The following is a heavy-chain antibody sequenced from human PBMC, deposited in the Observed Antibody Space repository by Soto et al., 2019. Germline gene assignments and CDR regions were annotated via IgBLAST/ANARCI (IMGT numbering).Heavy chain of an antibody. V-gene: IGHV6-1*01. CDR2: TYYRFKWYN. J-gene: IGHJ6*02. CDR3: ARVGVAAAAAMDYYGMDV. D-gene: IGHD6-13*01. CDR1: GDSVSSNSAA. Sequence: QTLSLTCAISGDSVSSNSAAWNWIRQSPSRGLEWLGRTYYRFKWYNDYAVSVKSRITINPDTSKNQFFLHLNSVTPEDTAVYCCARVGVAAAAAMDYYGMDVWGQGTTVTVSS.